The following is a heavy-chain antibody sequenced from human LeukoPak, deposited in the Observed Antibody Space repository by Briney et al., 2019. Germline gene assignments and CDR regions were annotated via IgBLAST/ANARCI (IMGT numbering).Heavy chain of an antibody. D-gene: IGHD3-10*01. V-gene: IGHV1-2*02. CDR1: GYTFTSHF. CDR3: ARDRRYYYGSGANDY. Sequence: ASVKVSCKASGYTFTSHFMHWVRQAPGQGLEWMGWINPNSGGTNYAQKFQGRVTMTRDTSISTAYMELSRPRSDDTAVYYCARDRRYYYGSGANDYWGQGTLVTVSS. CDR2: INPNSGGT. J-gene: IGHJ4*02.